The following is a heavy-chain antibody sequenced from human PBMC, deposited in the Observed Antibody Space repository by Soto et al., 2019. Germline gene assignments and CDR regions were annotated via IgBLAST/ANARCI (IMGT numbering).Heavy chain of an antibody. CDR2: IWYDGSNK. CDR1: GFTFSSYG. V-gene: IGHV3-33*01. CDR3: ARDNGDLRFDY. Sequence: QVQLVESGGGVVRPGRSLRLSCAASGFTFSSYGMHWVRQAPGKGLEWVAVIWYDGSNKYYADSVKGRFTISRDNSKNTLYLQMNSLRAEDTAVYYCARDNGDLRFDYWGQGTLVTVSS. D-gene: IGHD3-10*01. J-gene: IGHJ4*02.